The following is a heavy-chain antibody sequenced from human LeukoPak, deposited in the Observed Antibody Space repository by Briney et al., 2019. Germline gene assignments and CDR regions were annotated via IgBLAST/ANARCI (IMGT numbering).Heavy chain of an antibody. V-gene: IGHV4-34*01. CDR3: ARRLWFNWFDP. CDR2: INHSGST. D-gene: IGHD3-10*01. Sequence: SETLSLTCTVSGGSISGYYWSWIRQPPGKGLEWIGEINHSGSTNYNPSLKSRVTISVDTSKNQFSLKLSSVTAADTAVYYCARRLWFNWFDPWGQGTLVTVSS. CDR1: GGSISGYY. J-gene: IGHJ5*02.